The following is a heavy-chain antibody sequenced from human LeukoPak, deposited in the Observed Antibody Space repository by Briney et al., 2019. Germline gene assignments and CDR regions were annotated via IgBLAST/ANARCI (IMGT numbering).Heavy chain of an antibody. CDR1: GGSISSGGYS. CDR2: IYYSGST. D-gene: IGHD6-13*01. CDR3: ARGEYSSSWYEDY. Sequence: PSETLSLTCAVSGGSISSGGYSWSWIRQPPGKGLEWIGYIYYSGSTYYNPSLKSRVTISVDTSKNQFSLKLSSVTAADTAVYYCARGEYSSSWYEDYWGQGTLVTVSS. J-gene: IGHJ4*02. V-gene: IGHV4-30-2*05.